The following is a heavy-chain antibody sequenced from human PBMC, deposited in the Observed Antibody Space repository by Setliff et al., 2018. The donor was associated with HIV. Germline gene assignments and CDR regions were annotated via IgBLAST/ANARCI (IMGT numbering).Heavy chain of an antibody. CDR3: AVDLGDYYYDTTDYYYGGGLGY. Sequence: ASVKVSCKASGYTFTGYYMQWVRQARGQRPEWIGWIVVGSGNTKYAQRFQERVTITRDMSTRTAYMELSSLRSEDTAVYYCAVDLGDYYYDTTDYYYGGGLGYWGQGTLVTVSS. V-gene: IGHV1-58*02. J-gene: IGHJ4*02. CDR1: GYTFTGYY. CDR2: IVVGSGNT. D-gene: IGHD3-22*01.